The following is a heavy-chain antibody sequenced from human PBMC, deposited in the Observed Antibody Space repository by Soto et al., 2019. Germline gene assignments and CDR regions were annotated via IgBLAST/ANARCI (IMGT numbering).Heavy chain of an antibody. CDR2: IYHSGST. Sequence: QLQLQESGSGLVKPSQTLSLTCAVSGGSISSGGYSWSWIRQPPGKGLEWIGYIYHSGSTYYNPSLHSRVTISVDRAKNQFSRKLSSVTAADTAVYYCARAGGLGAVAADYWGQGTLVTVSS. J-gene: IGHJ4*02. V-gene: IGHV4-30-2*01. D-gene: IGHD6-19*01. CDR1: GGSISSGGYS. CDR3: ARAGGLGAVAADY.